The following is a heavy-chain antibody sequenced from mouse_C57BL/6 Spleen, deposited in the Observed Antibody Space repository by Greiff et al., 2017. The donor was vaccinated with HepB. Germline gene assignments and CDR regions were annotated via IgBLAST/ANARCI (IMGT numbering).Heavy chain of an antibody. CDR1: GFTFSDYY. J-gene: IGHJ3*01. D-gene: IGHD2-4*01. V-gene: IGHV5-16*01. CDR3: ARGYDYDEGFAY. CDR2: INYDGSST. Sequence: EVHLVESEGGLVQPGRSMKLSCTASGFTFSDYYMAWVRQVPEKGLEWVANINYDGSSTYYLDSLKSRFIISRDNAKNILYLQMSSLKSEDTATYYCARGYDYDEGFAYWGQGTLVTVSA.